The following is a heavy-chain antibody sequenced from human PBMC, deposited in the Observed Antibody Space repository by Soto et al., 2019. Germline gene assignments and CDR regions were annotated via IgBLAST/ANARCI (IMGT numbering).Heavy chain of an antibody. V-gene: IGHV4-38-2*01. CDR2: IYHSGST. J-gene: IGHJ4*02. CDR3: ARAPTGGPFDY. D-gene: IGHD7-27*01. Sequence: PSETLSLTCAVSGYSISSGYYWGWIRQPPGKGLEWIGSIYHSGSTYYNPSLKSRVTISVDTSKNQFSLKLSSVTAADTAVYYCARAPTGGPFDYWGQGTLVTVSS. CDR1: GYSISSGYY.